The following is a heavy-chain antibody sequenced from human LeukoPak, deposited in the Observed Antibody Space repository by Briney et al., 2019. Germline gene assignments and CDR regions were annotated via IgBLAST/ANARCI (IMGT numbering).Heavy chain of an antibody. CDR1: GYTFTTYA. V-gene: IGHV7-4-1*02. Sequence: GASVKVSCKASGYTFTTYAMNWVRQAPGQGLEWMGWIDTNTGNPTYAQGFTGRFVFSLDTSVSTTYLQISNLKAEDTAVYYCARAYDSRGYPLLRAFDIWGQGTMVTVSS. CDR2: IDTNTGNP. CDR3: ARAYDSRGYPLLRAFDI. D-gene: IGHD3-22*01. J-gene: IGHJ3*02.